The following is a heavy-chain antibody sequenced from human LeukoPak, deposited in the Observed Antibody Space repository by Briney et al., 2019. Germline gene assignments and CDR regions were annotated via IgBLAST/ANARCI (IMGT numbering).Heavy chain of an antibody. Sequence: GGSLRLSCAASGFTFSSYSMNWVRQAPGKGLEWVSYISSSSSTIYYADSVKGRFTISRDNAKNSLYLQMNSLRDEDTAVYYCARAGEQQLDYYYYYGMDVWGQGTTVTVSS. CDR1: GFTFSSYS. V-gene: IGHV3-48*02. J-gene: IGHJ6*02. D-gene: IGHD6-13*01. CDR2: ISSSSSTI. CDR3: ARAGEQQLDYYYYYGMDV.